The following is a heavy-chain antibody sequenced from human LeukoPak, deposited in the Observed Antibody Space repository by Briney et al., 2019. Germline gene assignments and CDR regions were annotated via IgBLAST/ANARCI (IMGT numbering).Heavy chain of an antibody. Sequence: SETLSLTCAVSGDSIGRGSDYWGWVRQPAGKAPGWIGRIFNTGSTIYNPSLKSRVTISVDTSKNQFSLNLRSVTAADTAVYYCARDICGYNYGCFDSWGQGTLVTVSS. CDR1: GDSIGRGSDY. D-gene: IGHD5-18*01. J-gene: IGHJ4*02. CDR3: ARDICGYNYGCFDS. V-gene: IGHV4-61*02. CDR2: IFNTGST.